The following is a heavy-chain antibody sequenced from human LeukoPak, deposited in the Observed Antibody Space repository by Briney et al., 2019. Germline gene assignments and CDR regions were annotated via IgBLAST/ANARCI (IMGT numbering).Heavy chain of an antibody. CDR1: GFTFSSHG. D-gene: IGHD1-1*01. V-gene: IGHV3-23*01. CDR3: VKMAGPERRHYFGS. Sequence: GGSLRLSCEGSGFTFSSHGMAWVRQDPGKGLDWVSGINGRGDDKYYAVSVKGRFTVSRDNSRNTLYLHMSALRAEDTAVYYCVKMAGPERRHYFGSWGPGILVSVSS. CDR2: INGRGDDK. J-gene: IGHJ4*02.